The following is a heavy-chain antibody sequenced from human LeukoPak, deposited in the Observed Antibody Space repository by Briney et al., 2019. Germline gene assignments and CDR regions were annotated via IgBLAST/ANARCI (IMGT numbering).Heavy chain of an antibody. CDR1: GFTFSSYS. D-gene: IGHD3-22*01. J-gene: IGHJ3*02. Sequence: GGSLRLSCAASGFTFSSYSMNWVRQAPGKGLEWVSSISSSSSYIYYADSVKGRFTISRDNAKNSLYLQMNGLRAEDTAVYYCARAKFDSSGYYYRGFDIWGQGTMVTVSS. CDR2: ISSSSSYI. V-gene: IGHV3-21*01. CDR3: ARAKFDSSGYYYRGFDI.